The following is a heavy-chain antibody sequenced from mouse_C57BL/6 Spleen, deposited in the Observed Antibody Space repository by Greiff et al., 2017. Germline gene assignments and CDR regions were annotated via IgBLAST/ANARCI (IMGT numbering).Heavy chain of an antibody. V-gene: IGHV5-17*01. J-gene: IGHJ2*01. CDR1: GFTFSDYG. Sequence: EVKLMESGGGLVKPGGSLKLSCAASGFTFSDYGMHWVRQAPEKGLAWVAYISSGSSTIDYADTVKGRFTISRDNAKNTLFRQMTSLRSEDTAMDYGAGVWDDFDYWGQGTTLTVSS. CDR3: AGVWDDFDY. CDR2: ISSGSSTI. D-gene: IGHD4-1*01.